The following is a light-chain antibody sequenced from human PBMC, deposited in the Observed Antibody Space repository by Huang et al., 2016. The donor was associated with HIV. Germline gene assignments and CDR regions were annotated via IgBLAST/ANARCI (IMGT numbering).Light chain of an antibody. CDR3: QQSYSTPPRT. CDR2: AAS. J-gene: IGKJ1*01. V-gene: IGKV1-39*01. Sequence: DIQMTQSPSSLSASVGDRVTITCRASQSISSYLNWYQQKPGKAPKLLISAASSLQSGVPSRVSGSGSGTDFTLTISSLQPEDFATYYCQQSYSTPPRTFGQGTKVEIK. CDR1: QSISSY.